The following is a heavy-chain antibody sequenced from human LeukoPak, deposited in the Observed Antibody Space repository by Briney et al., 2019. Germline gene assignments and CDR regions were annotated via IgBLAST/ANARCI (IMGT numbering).Heavy chain of an antibody. J-gene: IGHJ4*02. D-gene: IGHD1-14*01. CDR2: VANSGGST. CDR1: GFTFSTYA. Sequence: GGSLRLSCAGSGFTFSTYAMSWVRQAPGKGLEWVSSVANSGGSTHYAASVKGRFTISRDNSEDTLYLQMNSLRAEDTAVYYCAKLHNLNSDYWGQGTLVTVSS. V-gene: IGHV3-23*01. CDR3: AKLHNLNSDY.